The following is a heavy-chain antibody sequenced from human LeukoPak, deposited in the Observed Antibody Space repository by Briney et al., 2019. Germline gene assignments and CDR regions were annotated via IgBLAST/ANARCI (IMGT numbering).Heavy chain of an antibody. V-gene: IGHV4-39*07. CDR1: GGSISSSSYY. D-gene: IGHD2-2*01. J-gene: IGHJ5*02. CDR3: ARDGWPYCSSTSCYRYRGGWFDP. CDR2: IYYSGST. Sequence: SETLSLTCTVSGGSISSSSYYWGWIRQPPGKGLEWIGSIYYSGSTYYNPSLKSRVTISVDTSKNQFSLKLSSVTAADTAVYYCARDGWPYCSSTSCYRYRGGWFDPWGQGTLVTVSS.